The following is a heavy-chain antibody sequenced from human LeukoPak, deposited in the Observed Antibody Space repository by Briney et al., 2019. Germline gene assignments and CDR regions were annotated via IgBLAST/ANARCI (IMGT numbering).Heavy chain of an antibody. CDR2: IYTSGIISGNT. Sequence: PSETLSLTCSVSDGSTSSYYRSWIRQPPGKGLEWIGRIYTSGIISGNTNYNPSLKSRVTMSVDTSKNQFSLKLSSVTAADTAVYYCARGDFAVTWYRVTYYFDYWGQGTLVTVSS. CDR3: ARGDFAVTWYRVTYYFDY. D-gene: IGHD3-3*01. V-gene: IGHV4-4*07. J-gene: IGHJ4*02. CDR1: DGSTSSYY.